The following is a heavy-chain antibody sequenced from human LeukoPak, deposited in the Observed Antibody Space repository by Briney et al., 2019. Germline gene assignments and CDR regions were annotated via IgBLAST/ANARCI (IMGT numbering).Heavy chain of an antibody. J-gene: IGHJ6*02. CDR3: ARKAGGMDV. CDR2: IYPGDSDT. Sequence: GESLKISCKGPGYSFSTYWIGWVRQMPGKGLEWMGIIYPGDSDTRYSPSFQGQVTMSADKSVSTAYLQWISLKASDTATYYCARKAGGMDVWGQGTTVTVSS. V-gene: IGHV5-51*01. CDR1: GYSFSTYW.